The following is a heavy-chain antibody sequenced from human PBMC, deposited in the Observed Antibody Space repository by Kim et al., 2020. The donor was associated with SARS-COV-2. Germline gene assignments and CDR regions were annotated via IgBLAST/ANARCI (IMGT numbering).Heavy chain of an antibody. CDR2: INHSGST. J-gene: IGHJ6*02. D-gene: IGHD6-13*01. CDR1: GGSFSGYY. CDR3: AIPGRGSYSSSWYSYYYGMDV. V-gene: IGHV4-34*01. Sequence: SETLSLTCAVYGGSFSGYYWSWIRQPPGKGLEWIGEINHSGSTNYNPSLKSRVTISVDTSKNQFSLKLSSVTAADTAVYYCAIPGRGSYSSSWYSYYYGMDVWGQGTTVTVSS.